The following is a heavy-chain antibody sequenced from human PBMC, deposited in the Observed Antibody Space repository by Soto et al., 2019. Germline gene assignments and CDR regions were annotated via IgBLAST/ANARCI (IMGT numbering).Heavy chain of an antibody. CDR3: VRDGTKTLRDWFDP. V-gene: IGHV4-4*07. CDR2: IYATGTT. J-gene: IGHJ5*02. D-gene: IGHD1-1*01. CDR1: GASISGFY. Sequence: SETLSLTCTVSGASISGFYWSWIRKSAGKGLEWIGRIYATGTTDYNPPLKSRVMMSVDTSKKQFPLKLRSVTAADTAVYYCVRDGTKTLRDWFDPWGQGISVTVSS.